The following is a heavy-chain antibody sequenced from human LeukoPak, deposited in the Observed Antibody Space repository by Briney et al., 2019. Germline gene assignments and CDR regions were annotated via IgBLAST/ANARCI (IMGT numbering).Heavy chain of an antibody. CDR3: VKVPWFGELFPLDY. CDR1: GFTFSSYG. V-gene: IGHV3-30*18. Sequence: PGGSLRLSCAASGFTFSSYGMHWLRQAPGKGLEWVAVISYDGSNKYYADSVKGRFTISRDNSKNTLYLQMNSLRAEDTVVYYCVKVPWFGELFPLDYWGQGTLVTVSS. CDR2: ISYDGSNK. J-gene: IGHJ4*02. D-gene: IGHD3-10*01.